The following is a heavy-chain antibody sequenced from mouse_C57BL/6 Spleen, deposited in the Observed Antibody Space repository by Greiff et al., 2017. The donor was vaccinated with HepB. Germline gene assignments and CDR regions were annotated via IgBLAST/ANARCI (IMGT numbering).Heavy chain of an antibody. CDR3: ARGGVYYYGFDY. CDR1: GYTFTDYY. J-gene: IGHJ2*01. CDR2: INPNNGGT. V-gene: IGHV1-26*01. Sequence: VQLQQSGPELVKPGASVKISCKASGYTFTDYYMNWVKQSHGKSLEWIGDINPNNGGTSYNQKFKGKATLTVDKSSSTAYMELRSLTSEDSAVYYCARGGVYYYGFDYWGQGTTLTVSS. D-gene: IGHD1-1*01.